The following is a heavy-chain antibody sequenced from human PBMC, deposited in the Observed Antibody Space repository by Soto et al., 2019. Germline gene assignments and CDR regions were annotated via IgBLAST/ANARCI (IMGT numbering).Heavy chain of an antibody. V-gene: IGHV4-31*11. CDR1: GGSISSGGYY. CDR3: ARNKITGLFDY. Sequence: SETLSLTCAVSGGSISSGGYYWSWIRQHPGKGLEWIGEINHSGSTNYNPSLKSRVTISVDTSKNQFSLKLTSVTAADTAVYYCARNKITGLFDYWGQGTLVTVSS. J-gene: IGHJ4*02. D-gene: IGHD2-8*02. CDR2: INHSGST.